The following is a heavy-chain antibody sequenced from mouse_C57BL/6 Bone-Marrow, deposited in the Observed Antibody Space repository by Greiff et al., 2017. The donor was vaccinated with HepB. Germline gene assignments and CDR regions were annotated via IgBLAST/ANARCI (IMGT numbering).Heavy chain of an antibody. V-gene: IGHV1-55*01. Sequence: QVQLQQPGAELVKPGASVKMSCKASGYTFTSYWITWVKQRPGQGLEWIGDIYPGSGSTNYNEKFKSKATLTVDTSSSTAYMQLSSLTSEDSAVYYCARGDFYYEYDGRFDYWGQGTTLTVSS. CDR3: ARGDFYYEYDGRFDY. D-gene: IGHD2-4*01. J-gene: IGHJ2*01. CDR1: GYTFTSYW. CDR2: IYPGSGST.